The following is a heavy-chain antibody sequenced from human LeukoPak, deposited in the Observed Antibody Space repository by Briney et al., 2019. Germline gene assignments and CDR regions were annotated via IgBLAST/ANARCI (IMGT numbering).Heavy chain of an antibody. CDR1: GGSISSYY. CDR2: IYTSGST. J-gene: IGHJ3*02. CDR3: ARHSPMIVVADDAFDI. Sequence: PSETLSLTCTVSGGSISSYYWSWLRQPPGKGLEWIGYIYTSGSTNYNPSLKSRVTISVDTSKNQFSLKLSSVTAADTAVYYCARHSPMIVVADDAFDIWGQGTMVTVSS. D-gene: IGHD3-22*01. V-gene: IGHV4-4*09.